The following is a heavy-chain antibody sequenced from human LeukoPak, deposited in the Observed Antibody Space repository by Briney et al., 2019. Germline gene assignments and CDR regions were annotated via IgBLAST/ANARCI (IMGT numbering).Heavy chain of an antibody. CDR3: ARGRPYLSYDILTGYYDDYYYGMDV. CDR1: GGSISSYY. D-gene: IGHD3-9*01. CDR2: IYYSGST. J-gene: IGHJ6*02. V-gene: IGHV4-59*05. Sequence: PSETLSLTCTVSGGSISSYYWSWIRQPPGKGLEWIGSIYYSGSTYYNPSLRSRVTISVDTSKNQFSLKLSSVTAADTAVYYCARGRPYLSYDILTGYYDDYYYGMDVWGQGTTVTVSS.